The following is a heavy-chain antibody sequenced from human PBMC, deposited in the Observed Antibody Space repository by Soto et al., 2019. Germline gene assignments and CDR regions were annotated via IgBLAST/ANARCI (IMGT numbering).Heavy chain of an antibody. Sequence: DVQLLESGGHLVQPGGSLRLSCAASGFTFSSYAMSWVRQAPGKGLEWVSSVSAGGDMTYYSDSVKGRFTIPRDNSNNALFLQMNSLRIEDTALYYCARGDRGGSGSPASYYYAGVDVWGQGTTVTVS. D-gene: IGHD3-10*01. CDR3: ARGDRGGSGSPASYYYAGVDV. J-gene: IGHJ6*02. CDR2: VSAGGDMT. V-gene: IGHV3-23*01. CDR1: GFTFSSYA.